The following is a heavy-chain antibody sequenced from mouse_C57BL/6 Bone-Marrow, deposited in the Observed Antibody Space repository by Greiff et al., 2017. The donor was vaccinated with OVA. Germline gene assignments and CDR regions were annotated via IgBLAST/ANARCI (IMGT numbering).Heavy chain of an antibody. CDR2: IHPNSGST. CDR3: ARIPDWYFDV. CDR1: GYTFTSYW. V-gene: IGHV1-64*01. Sequence: VQLQQPGAELVKPGASVKLSCKASGYTFTSYWMHWVKQRPGQGLEWIGMIHPNSGSTNYNEKFKSKATLPVDKSSSTSYMQLSSLTSEDSAVYYCARIPDWYFDVWGTGTTVTVSS. J-gene: IGHJ1*03.